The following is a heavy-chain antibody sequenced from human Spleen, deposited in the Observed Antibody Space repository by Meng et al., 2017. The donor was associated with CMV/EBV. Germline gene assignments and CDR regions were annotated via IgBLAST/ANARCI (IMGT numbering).Heavy chain of an antibody. J-gene: IGHJ6*02. CDR2: ISNRGNTI. V-gene: IGHV3-11*04. CDR3: ARDRSGWDLHGPSYYSGMDV. CDR1: GFMFSDYY. D-gene: IGHD1-26*01. Sequence: GESLKISCAASGFMFSDYYMSWIRQAPGKGLEWVSYISNRGNTIYYADSVKGRFTISRDNAKNSLYLQMNSLRAEDTAFYYCARDRSGWDLHGPSYYSGMDVWGQGTTVTVSS.